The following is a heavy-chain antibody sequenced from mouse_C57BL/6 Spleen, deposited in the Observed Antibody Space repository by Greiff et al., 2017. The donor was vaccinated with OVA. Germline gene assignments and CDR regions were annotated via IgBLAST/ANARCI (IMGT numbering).Heavy chain of an antibody. CDR2: IDPSDSYT. J-gene: IGHJ2*01. Sequence: QVQLQQSGAELVRPGASVKLSCTASGFNIKDYYMHWVKQRPGQGLEWIGEIDPSDSYTNYNQKFKGKSTLTVDKSSSTAYMQLSSLTSEDSAVYYCARSGNSYFDYWGQGTTLTVSS. D-gene: IGHD2-1*01. V-gene: IGHV1-69*01. CDR3: ARSGNSYFDY. CDR1: GFNIKDYY.